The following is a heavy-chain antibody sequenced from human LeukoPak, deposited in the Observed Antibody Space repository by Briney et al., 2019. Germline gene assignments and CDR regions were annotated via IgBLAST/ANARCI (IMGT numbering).Heavy chain of an antibody. V-gene: IGHV4-38-2*02. Sequence: SETLSLTCTVSGYSISSGYYWGWIRQPPGKGLEWIGSIYHSGSTYYNPSLKSRVTISVDTSKNQFSLKLSSVTAADTAVYYCARGGEKRFLEWLLPLDYWGQGTLVTISS. CDR3: ARGGEKRFLEWLLPLDY. D-gene: IGHD3-3*01. CDR1: GYSISSGYY. CDR2: IYHSGST. J-gene: IGHJ4*02.